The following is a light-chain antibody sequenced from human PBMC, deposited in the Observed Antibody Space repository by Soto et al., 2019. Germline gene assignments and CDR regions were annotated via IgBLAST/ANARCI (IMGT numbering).Light chain of an antibody. CDR1: QSVSSYY. Sequence: EIVLTQSPGTLSLSQGERATLSCRASQSVSSYYLAWYQQKPGQAPRLLIYGASDRATGIPDRFSGSGSGTDFTLTISRPEPEDFAVYYCQQYGSSGTFGQGTKVDIK. J-gene: IGKJ1*01. CDR3: QQYGSSGT. CDR2: GAS. V-gene: IGKV3-20*01.